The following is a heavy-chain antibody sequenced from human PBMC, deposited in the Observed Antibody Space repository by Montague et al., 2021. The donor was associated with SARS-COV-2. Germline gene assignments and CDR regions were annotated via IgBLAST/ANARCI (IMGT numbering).Heavy chain of an antibody. Sequence: SETLSLTCTVSGGSIRTSSYYWGWIRQPPGTGLDWIGSIYYSESTYYNPSLKSRVTISVDTSKNQFSLKLSPVTAADTAVYYCAMRGGALDAFDIWGQGTMVSVSS. CDR2: IYYSEST. V-gene: IGHV4-39*01. CDR3: AMRGGALDAFDI. J-gene: IGHJ3*02. CDR1: GGSIRTSSYY. D-gene: IGHD4-17*01.